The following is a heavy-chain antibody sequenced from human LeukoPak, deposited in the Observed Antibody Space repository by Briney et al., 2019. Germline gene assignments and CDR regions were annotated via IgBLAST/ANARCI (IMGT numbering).Heavy chain of an antibody. CDR3: ARDRSGECFDY. D-gene: IGHD2/OR15-2a*01. J-gene: IGHJ4*02. CDR1: GYTFTSYG. V-gene: IGHV1-18*01. Sequence: GASVKVSCKASGYTFTSYGISWVRQAPGQGLEWMGWISAYNGNTNYAQELQGRVTMTTDTSTSTAYMELRSLRSGDTAVYYCARDRSGECFDYWGQGTLVTVSS. CDR2: ISAYNGNT.